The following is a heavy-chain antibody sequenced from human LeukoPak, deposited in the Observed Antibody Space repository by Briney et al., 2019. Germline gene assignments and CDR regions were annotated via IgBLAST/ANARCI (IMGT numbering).Heavy chain of an antibody. CDR2: IIPIFGTA. J-gene: IGHJ5*02. CDR1: GGTFSSYA. CDR3: ARQTLPGTAAAGLVWFDP. V-gene: IGHV1-69*13. Sequence: ASVKVSCKASGGTFSSYAISWVRQAPGQGLEWMGGIIPIFGTANYAQKFQGRVTITADESTSTAYMELSSLRSEDTAVYYCARQTLPGTAAAGLVWFDPWGQGTLVTVSS. D-gene: IGHD6-13*01.